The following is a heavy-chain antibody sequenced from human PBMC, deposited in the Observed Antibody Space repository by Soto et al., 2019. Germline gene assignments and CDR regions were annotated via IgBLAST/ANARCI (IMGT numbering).Heavy chain of an antibody. CDR2: INHSGST. D-gene: IGHD3-3*01. Sequence: QVQLQQWGAGLLKPSETLSLTCAVYGGSFSGYYWSWIRQPPGRGLEWIGEINHSGSTNYNPSLKRRVTMSVDTSKNQFSLKLSSVTAADTAVYFCARAVGGYDFWSASYYYYYYMDVWGKGTTVTVSS. V-gene: IGHV4-34*01. CDR1: GGSFSGYY. CDR3: ARAVGGYDFWSASYYYYYYMDV. J-gene: IGHJ6*03.